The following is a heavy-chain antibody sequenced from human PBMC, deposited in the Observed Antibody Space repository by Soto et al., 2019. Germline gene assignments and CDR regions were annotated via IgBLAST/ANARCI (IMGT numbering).Heavy chain of an antibody. CDR1: GFPSSGYN. Sequence: EVQLAESGGGLVQPGGSRSLSWEPSGFPSSGYNMNKVRQAQGKGLEWVSYIRSDRSIMYYADSVKGRFTISRDNAKNSLYLQMNSLRDEDTAVYYCARAVGVGMMDYWGQGTPVTVSS. CDR3: ARAVGVGMMDY. CDR2: IRSDRSIM. J-gene: IGHJ4*02. D-gene: IGHD3-16*01. V-gene: IGHV3-48*02.